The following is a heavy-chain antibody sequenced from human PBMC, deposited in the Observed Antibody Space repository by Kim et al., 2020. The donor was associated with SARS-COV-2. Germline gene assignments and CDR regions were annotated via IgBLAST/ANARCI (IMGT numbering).Heavy chain of an antibody. V-gene: IGHV4-31*03. Sequence: SETLSLTCTVSGGSISSGGYYWSWIRQHPGKGLEWIGYIYYSGSTYYNPSLKSRVTISVDTSKNQFSLKLSSVTAADTAVYYCARVPARFYDSSGDSAFDIWGQGTMVTVSS. CDR3: ARVPARFYDSSGDSAFDI. D-gene: IGHD3-22*01. CDR2: IYYSGST. CDR1: GGSISSGGYY. J-gene: IGHJ3*02.